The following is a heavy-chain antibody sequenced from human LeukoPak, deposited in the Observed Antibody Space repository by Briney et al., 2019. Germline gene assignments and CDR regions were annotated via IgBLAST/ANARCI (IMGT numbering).Heavy chain of an antibody. Sequence: PSETLSLTCTVSGGSISSYYWSWIRQPPGKGLEWIGYLYYSGSTNYNPSLKSRVTISVETSKNEFSVKLRSVTAADTAVYYCARDPAVAGYFDYWGQGTLVTVSS. CDR3: ARDPAVAGYFDY. CDR1: GGSISSYY. V-gene: IGHV4-59*12. J-gene: IGHJ4*02. CDR2: LYYSGST. D-gene: IGHD6-19*01.